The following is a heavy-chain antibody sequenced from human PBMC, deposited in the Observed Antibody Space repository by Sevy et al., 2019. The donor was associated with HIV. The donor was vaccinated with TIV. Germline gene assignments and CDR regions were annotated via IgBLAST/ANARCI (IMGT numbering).Heavy chain of an antibody. CDR2: ISSSSNYI. J-gene: IGHJ4*01. CDR1: GFTFSSYS. V-gene: IGHV3-21*01. Sequence: GGSLRLSCAASGFTFSSYSMNWVGKAPGKGLEWVSSISSSSNYIYYADSVKDRFAISRDNTKKSLYLQMNSLRAEETTVDYCSTVHQIYLNYCGHGTQVTVSS. CDR3: STVHQIYLNY.